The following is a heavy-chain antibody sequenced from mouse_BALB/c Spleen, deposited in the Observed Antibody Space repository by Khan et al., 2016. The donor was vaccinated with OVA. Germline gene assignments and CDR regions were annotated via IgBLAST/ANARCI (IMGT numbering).Heavy chain of an antibody. CDR3: ARGYYGDPFAY. D-gene: IGHD2-13*01. CDR1: GFTFSDYY. V-gene: IGHV5-4*02. J-gene: IGHJ3*01. Sequence: EVELVESGGGLVKPGGSLKLSCAASGFTFSDYYMCWVRQTPEKRLEWVATISDGGSYTYYPDSVKGRFTISRDDVKNNLYLQMSSLKSEDTAMYYCARGYYGDPFAYWGQGTLVTVSA. CDR2: ISDGGSYT.